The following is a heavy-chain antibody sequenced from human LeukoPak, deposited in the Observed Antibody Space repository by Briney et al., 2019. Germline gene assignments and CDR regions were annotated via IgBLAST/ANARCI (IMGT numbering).Heavy chain of an antibody. Sequence: ASVTVSCKASGYTFSSYGISWVRQAPGQGLEWMGWISAYNGNTNYAQKLQGRVTMTTDTSTSTAYMELRSLRSDDTAVYYCARDLSGYDPLDYWGQGTLVTVSS. CDR3: ARDLSGYDPLDY. CDR2: ISAYNGNT. J-gene: IGHJ4*02. V-gene: IGHV1-18*01. CDR1: GYTFSSYG. D-gene: IGHD5-12*01.